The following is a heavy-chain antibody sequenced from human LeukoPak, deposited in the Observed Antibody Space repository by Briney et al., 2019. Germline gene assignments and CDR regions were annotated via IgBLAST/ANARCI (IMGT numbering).Heavy chain of an antibody. CDR3: ASYYYDSSGYYFPLDY. CDR1: GGTFSSYA. V-gene: IGHV1-69*04. D-gene: IGHD3-22*01. CDR2: IIPIFGIA. J-gene: IGHJ4*02. Sequence: SVKVSCKASGGTFSSYAISWVRQAPGQGLEWMGRIIPIFGIANYAQKFQGRVTITADKSTSTAYMELSSLRSEDTAVYYCASYYYDSSGYYFPLDYWGQGTLVTVSS.